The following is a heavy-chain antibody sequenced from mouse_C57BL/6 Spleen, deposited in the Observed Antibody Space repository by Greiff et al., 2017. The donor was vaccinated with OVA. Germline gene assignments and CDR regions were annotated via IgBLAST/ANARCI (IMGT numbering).Heavy chain of an antibody. J-gene: IGHJ2*01. CDR3: ARYYYGSREYYFDY. Sequence: VQLQQPGAELVKPGASVKLSCKASGYTFTSYWMHWVKQRPGQGLEWIGMIHPNSGSTNYNEKFKSKATLTVDKSSSTAYMQLSSLTSEDSAVYYCARYYYGSREYYFDYWGQGTTLTVSS. CDR1: GYTFTSYW. V-gene: IGHV1-64*01. CDR2: IHPNSGST. D-gene: IGHD1-1*01.